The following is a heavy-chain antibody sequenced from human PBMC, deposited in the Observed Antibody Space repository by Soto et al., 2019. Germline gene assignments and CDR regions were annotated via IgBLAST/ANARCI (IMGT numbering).Heavy chain of an antibody. CDR2: FIAMLGTP. Sequence: QVQLVQSGAEVKKPGSSVKVSCKASGGTFGSHGVAWVRQAPGQGLEWMGGFIAMLGTPTYAKKVQGRATITADESLTSSYLELRSRSSEDTAVSFCASGAMATFDYWGQGTVVTVSS. CDR3: ASGAMATFDY. V-gene: IGHV1-69*01. D-gene: IGHD5-18*01. J-gene: IGHJ4*02. CDR1: GGTFGSHG.